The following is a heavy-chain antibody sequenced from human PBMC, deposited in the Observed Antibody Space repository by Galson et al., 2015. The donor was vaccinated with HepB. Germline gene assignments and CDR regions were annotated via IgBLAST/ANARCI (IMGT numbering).Heavy chain of an antibody. V-gene: IGHV4-34*01. J-gene: IGHJ5*02. CDR2: IRHSGRT. CDR3: ARDRPSDWNSGFDP. D-gene: IGHD1-7*01. Sequence: SETLSLTCAVTGVSFSDYYWVWIRQSPGKGLEWIGEIRHSGRTNYNPSLKSRVTISLDTSKNQFYLELSYVTAADTALYFCARDRPSDWNSGFDPWGQGILVTVSS. CDR1: GVSFSDYY.